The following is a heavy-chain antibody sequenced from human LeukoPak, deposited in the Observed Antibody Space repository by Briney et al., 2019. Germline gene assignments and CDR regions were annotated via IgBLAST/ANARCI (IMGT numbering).Heavy chain of an antibody. Sequence: ASVKVSCKASGYTFTSYYMHWVRQAPGQGLEWMGIINPSGGSTSYAQKFQGRVTMTRDTSTSTVYMELSSLRSEDTAVYYCARVYYGSGRGRTFDYWGQGTLVTVSS. CDR3: ARVYYGSGRGRTFDY. CDR1: GYTFTSYY. D-gene: IGHD3-10*01. J-gene: IGHJ4*02. V-gene: IGHV1-46*01. CDR2: INPSGGST.